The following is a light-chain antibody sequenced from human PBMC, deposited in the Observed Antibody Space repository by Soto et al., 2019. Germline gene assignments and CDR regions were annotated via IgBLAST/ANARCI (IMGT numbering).Light chain of an antibody. CDR3: HQYNNGTRWT. V-gene: IGKV3-15*01. CDR2: DTS. CDR1: QGIGDT. Sequence: EAVTMQVPAAVSVSPEEGATLSCRASQGIGDTLAWYQHKPGQTPRLLIYDTSTRATGVPTRFSGSRSGAEFTLTISCLQSEDFAVCYCHQYNNGTRWTSGEGAMADI. J-gene: IGKJ1*01.